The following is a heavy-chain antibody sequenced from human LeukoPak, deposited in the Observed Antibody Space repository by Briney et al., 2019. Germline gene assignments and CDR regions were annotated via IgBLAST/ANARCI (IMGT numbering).Heavy chain of an antibody. CDR3: ARDSLYGPYYYDSSGNFDP. J-gene: IGHJ5*02. CDR2: IIPIFGTA. CDR1: GGTFSSYA. Sequence: SVKVSCKASGGTFSSYAISWVRQAPGQGLEWMGGIIPIFGTANYAQKFQGRVTITADKSTSTAYMELSSLRSEDTAVYYCARDSLYGPYYYDSSGNFDPWGQGTLVTASS. D-gene: IGHD3-22*01. V-gene: IGHV1-69*06.